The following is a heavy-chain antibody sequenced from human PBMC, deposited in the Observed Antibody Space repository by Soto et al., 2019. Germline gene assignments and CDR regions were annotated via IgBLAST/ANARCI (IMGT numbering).Heavy chain of an antibody. J-gene: IGHJ6*02. Sequence: GGSLRLSCAASGFTFDDYTMHWVRQAPGKGLEWVSLISWDGGSTYYADSVKGRFTISRDNSKNSLYLQMNSLRTEDTALYYCAKDISAYGYYYYGMDVWGQGTTVTVSS. CDR1: GFTFDDYT. D-gene: IGHD4-17*01. CDR2: ISWDGGST. CDR3: AKDISAYGYYYYGMDV. V-gene: IGHV3-43*01.